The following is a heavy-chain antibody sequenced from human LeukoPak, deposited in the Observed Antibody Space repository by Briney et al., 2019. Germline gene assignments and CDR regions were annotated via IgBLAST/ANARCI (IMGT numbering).Heavy chain of an antibody. V-gene: IGHV4-30-4*01. J-gene: IGHJ6*02. D-gene: IGHD3-9*01. CDR1: GGSISSGDYY. CDR3: ARAAYYDILTGYSTTYYYYGMDV. Sequence: PSETLSLTCTVSGGSISSGDYYWSWIRQPPGKGLEWIGYIYYSGSTYYNPSLKSRVTISVDTSKNQFSLKLSSVTAADTAVYYCARAAYYDILTGYSTTYYYYGMDVWGQGTTVTVSS. CDR2: IYYSGST.